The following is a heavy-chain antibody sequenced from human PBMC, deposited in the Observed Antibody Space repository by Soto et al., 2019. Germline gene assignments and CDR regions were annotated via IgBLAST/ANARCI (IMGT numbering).Heavy chain of an antibody. J-gene: IGHJ4*02. Sequence: GGSLRLSCAASGFTFSSYAMSWVRQAPGKGLEWVSAISGSGGSTYYADSVKGRFTISRDNSKNTLYLQMNSLRAEDTAVYYCANSLGSLLGVVVVAAGDWGQGTLVTVSS. CDR1: GFTFSSYA. V-gene: IGHV3-23*01. CDR3: ANSLGSLLGVVVVAAGD. D-gene: IGHD2-15*01. CDR2: ISGSGGST.